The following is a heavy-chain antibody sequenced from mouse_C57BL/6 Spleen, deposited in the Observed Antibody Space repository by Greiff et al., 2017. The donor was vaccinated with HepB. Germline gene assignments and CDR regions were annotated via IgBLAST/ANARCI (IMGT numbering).Heavy chain of an antibody. CDR1: GYTFTSYW. V-gene: IGHV1-50*01. Sequence: QVQLQQPGAELVKPGASVKLSCKASGYTFTSYWMQWVKQRPGQGLEWIGEIDPSDSYTNYNQKFKGKATLTVDTSSSTAYMQLSSLTSEDSAVYYCASQGTTIVTYYFDYWGQGTTLTVSS. CDR3: ASQGTTIVTYYFDY. D-gene: IGHD2-5*01. CDR2: IDPSDSYT. J-gene: IGHJ2*01.